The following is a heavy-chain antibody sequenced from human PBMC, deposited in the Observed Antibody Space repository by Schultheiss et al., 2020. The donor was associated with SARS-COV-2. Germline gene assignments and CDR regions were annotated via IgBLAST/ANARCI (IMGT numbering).Heavy chain of an antibody. CDR3: AREYYYDSSGAFDI. D-gene: IGHD3-22*01. CDR1: GVSISSYY. J-gene: IGHJ3*02. CDR2: IYYSGST. V-gene: IGHV4-59*01. Sequence: SETLSLTCTVSGVSISSYYWSWIRQPPGKGLEWIGYIYYSGSTNYNPTLKSRVTISVDTSKNQFSLKLSSVTAADTTVYYCAREYYYDSSGAFDIWGQGTMVTVSS.